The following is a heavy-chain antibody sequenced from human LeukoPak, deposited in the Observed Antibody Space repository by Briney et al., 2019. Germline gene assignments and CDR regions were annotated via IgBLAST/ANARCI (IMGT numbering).Heavy chain of an antibody. D-gene: IGHD4-17*01. V-gene: IGHV1-24*01. Sequence: ASVKVSCKVSGYTLTELSMHWVRQAPGKGLEWMGGFDPEGGETIYAQKFQGRATMTEDTSTDTAYMELSSLRSEDTAVYYCATAGGLRPNWFDPWGQGTLVTVSS. CDR2: FDPEGGET. CDR3: ATAGGLRPNWFDP. CDR1: GYTLTELS. J-gene: IGHJ5*02.